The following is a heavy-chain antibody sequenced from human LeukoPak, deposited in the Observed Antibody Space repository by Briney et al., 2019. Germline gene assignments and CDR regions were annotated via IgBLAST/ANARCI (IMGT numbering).Heavy chain of an antibody. CDR2: IYYSGST. V-gene: IGHV4-39*01. J-gene: IGHJ5*02. CDR1: GDSISSTNYY. Sequence: PSETLSLTCSVSGDSISSTNYYWGWIRQPPGKGLEWIGSIYYSGSTYYNPSLESRVTISVDTSKNQFSLKLSSVTAADTAVYYCARAVSFVGTRYFDWPIPSDWFDPWGQGTLVTVSS. D-gene: IGHD3-9*01. CDR3: ARAVSFVGTRYFDWPIPSDWFDP.